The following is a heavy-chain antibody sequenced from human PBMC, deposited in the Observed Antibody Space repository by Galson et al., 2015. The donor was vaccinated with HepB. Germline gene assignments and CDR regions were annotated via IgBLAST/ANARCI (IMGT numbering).Heavy chain of an antibody. Sequence: SVKVSCKASGGTFSSYAISWVRQAPGQGLEWMGRIIPILGIANYAQKFQGRVTITADKSTSTAYMELSSLRSEDTAVYYCARDSAPIVVVPAAIGYYFDYWGQGTLVTVSS. J-gene: IGHJ4*02. CDR3: ARDSAPIVVVPAAIGYYFDY. CDR1: GGTFSSYA. D-gene: IGHD2-2*02. V-gene: IGHV1-69*04. CDR2: IIPILGIA.